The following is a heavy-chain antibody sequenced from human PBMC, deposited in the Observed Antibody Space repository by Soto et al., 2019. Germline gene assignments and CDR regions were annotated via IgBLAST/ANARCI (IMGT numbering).Heavy chain of an antibody. CDR1: GFSFSSSS. D-gene: IGHD3-16*01. Sequence: EVQLVESGGGLEQPGGSLRLSCAASGFSFSSSSMNWVRQAPGKGLEWISYIGHRTGATYYADSVRGRFSISRDNAKNSVYLQMNSLEDEDTAVYFCAKDKGERSFDYWGQGTLVTVSS. CDR3: AKDKGERSFDY. V-gene: IGHV3-48*02. J-gene: IGHJ4*02. CDR2: IGHRTGAT.